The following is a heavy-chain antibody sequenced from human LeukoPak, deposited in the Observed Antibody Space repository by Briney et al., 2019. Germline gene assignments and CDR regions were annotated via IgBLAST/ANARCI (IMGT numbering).Heavy chain of an antibody. J-gene: IGHJ4*02. V-gene: IGHV5-51*07. CDR1: GYSFTSYW. CDR2: IYPGDSDT. D-gene: IGHD6-13*01. CDR3: ASAPSIAAAGMGYFDY. Sequence: GESLKISCKGSGYSFTSYWIGWVHQMPGKGLEWMGIIYPGDSDTRYSPSFQGQVTISADKSISTAYLQWSSLKASDTAMYYCASAPSIAAAGMGYFDYWGQGTLVTVSS.